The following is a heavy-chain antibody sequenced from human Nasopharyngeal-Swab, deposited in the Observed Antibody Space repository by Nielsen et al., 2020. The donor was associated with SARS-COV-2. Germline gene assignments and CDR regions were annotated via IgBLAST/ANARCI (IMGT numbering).Heavy chain of an antibody. CDR1: GFTFSGYW. CDR3: ARGSRRITVFGVVISDFDY. Sequence: LSLTCGASGFTFSGYWMSWVRQAPGKGLEWVANIKEDGSEKYYVDSVKGRFTISRDNAKNSLYLQMNTLRAEDTALYYCARGSRRITVFGVVISDFDYWGQGALVTVSS. V-gene: IGHV3-7*03. J-gene: IGHJ4*02. CDR2: IKEDGSEK. D-gene: IGHD3-3*01.